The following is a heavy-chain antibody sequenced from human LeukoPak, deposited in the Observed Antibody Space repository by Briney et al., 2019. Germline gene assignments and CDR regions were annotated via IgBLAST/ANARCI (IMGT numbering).Heavy chain of an antibody. V-gene: IGHV4-4*07. J-gene: IGHJ3*02. D-gene: IGHD3-10*01. Sequence: SETLSLTCTVSGGSISSYYWSWIRQPAGKGLEWIGRINTSGRIDYNPSVKSRATMSVDTSKNQVSLNLSSVTAADTAAYYCARGKVSAHGAFEIWGQGTMVTVSS. CDR1: GGSISSYY. CDR2: INTSGRI. CDR3: ARGKVSAHGAFEI.